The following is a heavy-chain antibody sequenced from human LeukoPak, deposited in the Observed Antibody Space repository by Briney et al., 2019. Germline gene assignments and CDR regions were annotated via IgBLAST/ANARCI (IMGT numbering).Heavy chain of an antibody. Sequence: GGSLRLSCAASGFTFSSYAMSWVRQAPGKGLEWVSAISGSGGSTYYADSVKGRFTISRDNSKNTLYLQMNSLRAEDTAVYYCAKDSSNDPTRSHYSSGWYFYGYWGQGTLVTVSS. CDR2: ISGSGGST. J-gene: IGHJ4*02. CDR3: AKDSSNDPTRSHYSSGWYFYGY. D-gene: IGHD6-19*01. V-gene: IGHV3-23*01. CDR1: GFTFSSYA.